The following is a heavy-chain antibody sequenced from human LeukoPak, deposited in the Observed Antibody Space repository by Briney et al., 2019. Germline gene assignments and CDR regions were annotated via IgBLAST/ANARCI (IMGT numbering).Heavy chain of an antibody. CDR3: AKGSRGSRPYYFDF. Sequence: QAGGSLRLSCAASGFTFSSYAMSWVRQAPGKGLEWVSAISGSGGSTYYADSVKGRFTISRDNSKNTLNLQMNSLRVEDSAVYYCAKGSRGSRPYYFDFWGQGTLVTVSS. J-gene: IGHJ4*02. CDR1: GFTFSSYA. CDR2: ISGSGGST. D-gene: IGHD3-10*01. V-gene: IGHV3-23*01.